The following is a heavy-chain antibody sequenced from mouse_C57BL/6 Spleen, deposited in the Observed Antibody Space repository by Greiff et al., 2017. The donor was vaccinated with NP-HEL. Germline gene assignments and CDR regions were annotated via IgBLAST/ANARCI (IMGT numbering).Heavy chain of an antibody. J-gene: IGHJ3*01. CDR3: ARGDYYGSSSAWFAY. D-gene: IGHD1-1*01. CDR1: GYTFTSYW. CDR2: IDPSDSYT. V-gene: IGHV1-69*01. Sequence: QVQLQQPGAELVMPGASVKLSCKASGYTFTSYWMHWVKQRPGQGLEWIGEIDPSDSYTNYNQKFKGKSTLTVDKSSSTAYMQLSSLTSEDSAVDYCARGDYYGSSSAWFAYWGQGTLVTVSA.